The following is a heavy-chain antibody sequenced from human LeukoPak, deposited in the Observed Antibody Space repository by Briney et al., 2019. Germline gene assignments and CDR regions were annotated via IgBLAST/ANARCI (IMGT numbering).Heavy chain of an antibody. D-gene: IGHD3-9*01. CDR2: INHSGST. Sequence: SETLSLTCAVYGESFSGYYWSGIRQPPGKGLEWIGEINHSGSTNYNPSLKSRVTISVDTSKNQFSLKLSSVTAADTAVYYCASGYYDILTGYSNWFDPWGQGTLVTVSS. J-gene: IGHJ5*02. CDR3: ASGYYDILTGYSNWFDP. V-gene: IGHV4-34*01. CDR1: GESFSGYY.